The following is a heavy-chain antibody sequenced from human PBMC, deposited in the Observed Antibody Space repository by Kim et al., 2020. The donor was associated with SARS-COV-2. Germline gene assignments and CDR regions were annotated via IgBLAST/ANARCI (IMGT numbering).Heavy chain of an antibody. D-gene: IGHD2-15*01. Sequence: GGSLRLSCAASGFTFSSYSMNWVRQAPGKGLEWVSYISSSSSTIYYADSVKGRFTISRDNAKNSLYLQMNSLRDEDTAVYYCAREEGYCSGGSCERYGQGPYYYYYGMDVWGQGTTVTVSS. CDR3: AREEGYCSGGSCERYGQGPYYYYYGMDV. J-gene: IGHJ6*02. V-gene: IGHV3-48*02. CDR1: GFTFSSYS. CDR2: ISSSSSTI.